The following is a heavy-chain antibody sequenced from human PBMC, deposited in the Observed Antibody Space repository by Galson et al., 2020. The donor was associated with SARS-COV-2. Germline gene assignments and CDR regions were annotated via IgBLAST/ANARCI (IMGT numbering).Heavy chain of an antibody. CDR2: IIPIFGTA. V-gene: IGHV1-69*13. D-gene: IGHD4-17*01. CDR3: ARVQDYFTWFDP. J-gene: IGHJ5*02. Sequence: AVKVSCKATGSTFSSYAISWVRQPPGQGLEWMGGIIPIFGTANYAQKFQGRVTITADESTSSAYMELSSLRYEDRVVYYCARVQDYFTWFDPWGQGTLVTVSS. CDR1: GSTFSSYA.